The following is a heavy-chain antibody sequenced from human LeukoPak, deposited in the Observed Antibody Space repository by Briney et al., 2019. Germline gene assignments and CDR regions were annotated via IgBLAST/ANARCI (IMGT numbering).Heavy chain of an antibody. CDR3: ARDGSYYRDWFDP. J-gene: IGHJ5*02. V-gene: IGHV4-38-2*02. Sequence: SETLSLTCTVSGYSISTGYFWGWIRQTPGKGLEWIGSIYHSGTTYYNPSLKSRVTISVDTSENQFSLKLNSLTAADTAVYYCARDGSYYRDWFDPWGQGTLVTVS. CDR1: GYSISTGYF. D-gene: IGHD1-26*01. CDR2: IYHSGTT.